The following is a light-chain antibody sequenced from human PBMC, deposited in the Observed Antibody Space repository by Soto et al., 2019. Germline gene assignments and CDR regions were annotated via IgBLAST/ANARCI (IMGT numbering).Light chain of an antibody. CDR3: QQYDSPPWT. J-gene: IGKJ1*01. CDR1: QSVSSSY. V-gene: IGKV3-20*01. Sequence: EIVLTQSPGTLSLSPGERATLSCRASQSVSSSYLAWYQQKPGQAPRLLIYGASRGATGIPDRFSGSGSGTDFTLTISRLEPEDFAVYYCQQYDSPPWTFGQGTKVEIK. CDR2: GAS.